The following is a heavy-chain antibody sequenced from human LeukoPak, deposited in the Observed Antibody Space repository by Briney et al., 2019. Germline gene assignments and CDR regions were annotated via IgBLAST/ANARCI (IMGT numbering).Heavy chain of an antibody. CDR3: ARDVLLRYFDWLPYYYYYYMDV. CDR2: ISAYNGNT. J-gene: IGHJ6*03. CDR1: GYTFTSYG. D-gene: IGHD3-9*01. Sequence: ASVTVSCKASGYTFTSYGISWVRQAPGQGLEWMGWISAYNGNTNYAQKLQGRVTMTTDTSTSTAYMELRSLRSDDTAVYYCARDVLLRYFDWLPYYYYYYMDVWGKGTTVTVSS. V-gene: IGHV1-18*01.